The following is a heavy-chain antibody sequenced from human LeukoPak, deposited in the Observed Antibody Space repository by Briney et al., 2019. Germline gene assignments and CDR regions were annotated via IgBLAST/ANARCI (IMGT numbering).Heavy chain of an antibody. J-gene: IGHJ5*02. D-gene: IGHD6-19*01. Sequence: ASVKVSCKASGYTLTSYAMHWVRQAPGQRLEWMGWINAGNGNTKYSQEFQGRVTITRDTSASTAYMELSSLRSEDMAVYYCAGGWYGDWFDPWAREPWSPSPQ. CDR1: GYTLTSYA. V-gene: IGHV1-3*03. CDR2: INAGNGNT. CDR3: AGGWYGDWFDP.